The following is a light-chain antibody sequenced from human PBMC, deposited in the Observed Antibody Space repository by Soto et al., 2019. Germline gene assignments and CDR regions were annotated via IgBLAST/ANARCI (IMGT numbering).Light chain of an antibody. J-gene: IGKJ4*01. Sequence: EFVLTQSPGPLSLSPGERTTLSCRSSQTVRNNYLAWYQQKPGQAPTLLIYDASNRATGVPDRFSGGGSGTDFTLTISSLEPEDSAVYYCQQRSNWPSLTFGGGTKVDIK. V-gene: IGKV3D-20*02. CDR1: QTVRNNY. CDR3: QQRSNWPSLT. CDR2: DAS.